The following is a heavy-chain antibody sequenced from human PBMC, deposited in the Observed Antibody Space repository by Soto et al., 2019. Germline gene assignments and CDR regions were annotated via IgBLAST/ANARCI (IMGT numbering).Heavy chain of an antibody. J-gene: IGHJ4*02. CDR3: ARGQEGVVATH. CDR1: GGSLSGYY. CDR2: IKDGGYT. D-gene: IGHD5-12*01. V-gene: IGHV4-34*01. Sequence: QVQLQQWGAGLLKPSETLSLNCAVNGGSLSGYYWSWIRQPPGKGLEWIGEIKDGGYTNYSPSLSSRATISSDTSSNHFSLRLNSVTAADTGLYYCARGQEGVVATHWDQGALVTVSS.